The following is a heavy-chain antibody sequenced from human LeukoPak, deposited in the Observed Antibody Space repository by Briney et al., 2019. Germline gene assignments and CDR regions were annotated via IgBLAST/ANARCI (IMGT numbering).Heavy chain of an antibody. J-gene: IGHJ4*02. CDR2: IIPIFGTA. D-gene: IGHD1-26*01. V-gene: IGHV1-69*05. Sequence: ASVKVSCKASGGTFSSYAISWVRQAPGQGLEWRGGIIPIFGTANYAQKFQGRVTITTDESTSTAYMELSSLRSEDTAVYYCARLRGSYYPYFDYWGQGTLVTVSS. CDR1: GGTFSSYA. CDR3: ARLRGSYYPYFDY.